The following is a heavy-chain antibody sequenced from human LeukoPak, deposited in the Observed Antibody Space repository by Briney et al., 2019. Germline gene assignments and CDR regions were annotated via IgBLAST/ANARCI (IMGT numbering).Heavy chain of an antibody. CDR3: AKDGYYDILTGQSPDY. D-gene: IGHD3-9*01. CDR2: ISYDGSNK. Sequence: PGGSLRLSCAASGFTFSSYGMHWVRQAPGKGLEWGAVISYDGSNKYYADSVKGRFTISRDNSKNTLYLQMNSLRAEDTAVYYCAKDGYYDILTGQSPDYWGQGTLVTVSS. V-gene: IGHV3-30*18. CDR1: GFTFSSYG. J-gene: IGHJ4*02.